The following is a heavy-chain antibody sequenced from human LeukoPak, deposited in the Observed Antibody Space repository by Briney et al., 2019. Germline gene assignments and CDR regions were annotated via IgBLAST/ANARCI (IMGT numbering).Heavy chain of an antibody. V-gene: IGHV3-11*01. CDR1: GFTFSDYY. CDR2: ISSSGSTI. Sequence: PGGSLRLSCAASGFTFSDYYMSWLRQAPGKGLEGVSYISSSGSTIYYADSVKGRFTISRDNAKTSLYLQMNSLRAEDTAVYYCARVARGHSSSPDYFDSWGQGTLVTVSS. CDR3: ARVARGHSSSPDYFDS. D-gene: IGHD6-6*01. J-gene: IGHJ4*02.